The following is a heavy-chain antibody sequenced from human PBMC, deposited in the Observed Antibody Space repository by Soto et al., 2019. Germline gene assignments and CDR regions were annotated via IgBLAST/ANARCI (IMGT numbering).Heavy chain of an antibody. CDR2: IVVGSGNT. D-gene: IGHD1-26*01. J-gene: IGHJ4*02. CDR1: GFACTRSA. CDR3: ASRDSGSYIMGDY. Sequence: VKVPCKASGFACTRSAVQWVRQARGKRLEWIGWIVVGSGNTNYAQKFQERVTITRDMSTSTAYMELSSLRSEDMAVYYCASRDSGSYIMGDYWGQGTLVTVSS. V-gene: IGHV1-58*01.